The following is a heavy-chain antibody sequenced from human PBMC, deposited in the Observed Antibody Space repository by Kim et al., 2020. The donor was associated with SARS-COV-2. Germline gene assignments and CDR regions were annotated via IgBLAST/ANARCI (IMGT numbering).Heavy chain of an antibody. CDR3: ARGAGRYFDWLSKTFDY. CDR1: GFTFSSYS. D-gene: IGHD3-9*01. Sequence: GGSLRLSCAASGFTFSSYSMNWVRQAPGKGLEWVSYISSSSSTIYYADSVKGRFTISRDNAKNSLYLQMNSLRAEDTAVYYCARGAGRYFDWLSKTFDYWGQGTLVTVSS. CDR2: ISSSSSTI. V-gene: IGHV3-48*04. J-gene: IGHJ4*02.